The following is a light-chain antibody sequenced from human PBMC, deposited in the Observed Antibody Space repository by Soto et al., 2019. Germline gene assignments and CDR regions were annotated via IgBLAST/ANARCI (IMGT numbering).Light chain of an antibody. Sequence: EIVMTQSPANLSVSPGESATLSCRASQSVGSSLAWYHQKPGQAPRLVIYSTSARATDFPARFSGSGSGTEFTLTIRSLQSEDFALYYCQQYDTWPRTFGQGTRVEIK. J-gene: IGKJ1*01. CDR3: QQYDTWPRT. CDR2: STS. V-gene: IGKV3-15*01. CDR1: QSVGSS.